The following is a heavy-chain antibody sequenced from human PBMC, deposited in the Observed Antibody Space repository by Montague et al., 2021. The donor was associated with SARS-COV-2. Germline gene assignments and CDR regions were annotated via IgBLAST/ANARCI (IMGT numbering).Heavy chain of an antibody. CDR2: VYYRGST. J-gene: IGHJ4*02. CDR3: AGANLVTFGGVIDLFEH. CDR1: GGSINSHY. D-gene: IGHD3-16*02. Sequence: SETLSLTCTVSGGSINSHYWSWIRQSPEQGLEWIGYVYYRGSTKYNPSLKSRVTISVETSKNQFYLKLTSVTAADAAVYYCAGANLVTFGGVIDLFEHWGQGSLVTVSS. V-gene: IGHV4-59*11.